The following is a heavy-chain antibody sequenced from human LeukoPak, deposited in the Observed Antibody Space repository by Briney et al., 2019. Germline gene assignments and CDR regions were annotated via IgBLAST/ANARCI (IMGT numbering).Heavy chain of an antibody. CDR3: ARVEYCTKGVCISFDL. CDR2: INPNSGGT. CDR1: GYTFTCPY. D-gene: IGHD2-8*01. V-gene: IGHV1-2*02. J-gene: IGHJ4*02. Sequence: GASVKVSCKASGYTFTCPYIHWMRQAPGQGLEWMGWINPNSGGTKYAQKFQGRVTVTRDTSTSTGYMELSGLRADDTAAYYCARVEYCTKGVCISFDLWGQGTLVTVSS.